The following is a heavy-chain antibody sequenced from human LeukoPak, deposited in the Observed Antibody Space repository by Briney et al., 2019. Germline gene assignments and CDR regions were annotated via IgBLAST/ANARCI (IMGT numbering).Heavy chain of an antibody. D-gene: IGHD3-10*01. J-gene: IGHJ4*02. Sequence: GGSLRLSCAASGFTFSSYAMSWVRQAPGRGLEWVSAISGSGGSTYYADSVKGRFTISRDNSKNTLYLQMNSLRAEDTAVYYCAKTPQPRVRGVTYYFDYWGQGTLVTVSS. CDR2: ISGSGGST. CDR3: AKTPQPRVRGVTYYFDY. V-gene: IGHV3-23*01. CDR1: GFTFSSYA.